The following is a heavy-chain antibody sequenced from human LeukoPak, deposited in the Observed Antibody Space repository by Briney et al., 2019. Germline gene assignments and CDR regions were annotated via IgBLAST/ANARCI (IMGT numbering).Heavy chain of an antibody. CDR1: GFTFSRSW. Sequence: GGSLRLSCAASGFTFSRSWMHWVRQAPGKGLVWVSRINDDGSTISYVDSVKGRFTISRDNVKNTLYLQMNSLRVEDTGVYYCVRALTGTDDFWGQGTLVTVSS. V-gene: IGHV3-74*01. CDR3: VRALTGTDDF. CDR2: INDDGSTI. D-gene: IGHD1-7*01. J-gene: IGHJ4*02.